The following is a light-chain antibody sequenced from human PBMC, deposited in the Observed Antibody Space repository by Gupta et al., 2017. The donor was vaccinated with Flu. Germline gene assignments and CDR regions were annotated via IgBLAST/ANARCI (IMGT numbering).Light chain of an antibody. Sequence: RVTISCSGSSSNIGSSYVYWYQQLPGTAPKLHIYRNNQRHSGVPDRFSGSKSGTSASLAISGLRAEDEADYYCAAWDDSPSGYVFGTGTKVTVL. CDR3: AAWDDSPSGYV. V-gene: IGLV1-47*01. J-gene: IGLJ1*01. CDR2: RNN. CDR1: SSNIGSSY.